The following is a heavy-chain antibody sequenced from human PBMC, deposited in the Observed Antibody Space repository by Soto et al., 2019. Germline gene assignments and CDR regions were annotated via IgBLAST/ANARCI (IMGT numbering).Heavy chain of an antibody. D-gene: IGHD4-17*01. J-gene: IGHJ3*02. CDR3: AKDGVMSDYGPFDVFDI. CDR1: GFTFSNYV. V-gene: IGHV3-23*01. Sequence: PGGSLRLSCAASGFTFSNYVMSWVRQAPGKGLEWVSSISGSGDNTTYADSVKGRFTISRDNSKNTLYLKMNSLRAEDTAVYYFAKDGVMSDYGPFDVFDIWGQGTMVTVSS. CDR2: ISGSGDNT.